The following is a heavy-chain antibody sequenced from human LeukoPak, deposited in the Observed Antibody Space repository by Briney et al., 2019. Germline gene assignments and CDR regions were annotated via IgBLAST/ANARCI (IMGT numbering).Heavy chain of an antibody. D-gene: IGHD1-26*01. J-gene: IGHJ3*01. Sequence: ASVKVSCKASGYTLTNNHLYWVRQAPGQGLEWMGWIDPNSGVTNFAQNFQGRLTMTTDTPINTAYMELSRLTSDDTTVYYCARELGINAFDVWGQGTLVTVSS. CDR2: IDPNSGVT. V-gene: IGHV1-2*02. CDR1: GYTLTNNH. CDR3: ARELGINAFDV.